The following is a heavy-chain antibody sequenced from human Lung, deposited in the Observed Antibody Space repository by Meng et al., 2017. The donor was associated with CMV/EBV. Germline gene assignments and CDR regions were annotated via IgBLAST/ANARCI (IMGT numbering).Heavy chain of an antibody. D-gene: IGHD6-19*01. CDR3: ARARNPGIGVAEDY. V-gene: IGHV1-18*01. CDR1: CYPCSGYG. Sequence: QLRQVQSRAEVKTPEASVEVSSKASCYPCSGYGISWVGQAPGKGLEWMGWISAPNGYANYAQKLQGSVTVTTDTSTSTAYMELRSLRSDDTAVYYCARARNPGIGVAEDYWGQGTLVTVSS. J-gene: IGHJ4*02. CDR2: ISAPNGYA.